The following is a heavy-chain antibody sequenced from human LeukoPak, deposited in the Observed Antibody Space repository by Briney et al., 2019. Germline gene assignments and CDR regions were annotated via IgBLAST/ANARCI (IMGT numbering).Heavy chain of an antibody. D-gene: IGHD4-17*01. CDR1: GFTFSSYS. V-gene: IGHV3-48*04. J-gene: IGHJ6*02. CDR3: ARASMDTVIV. CDR2: IRSSSNII. Sequence: GGSLRLSCADSGFTFSSYSMNWVRQAPGKGLEWVSYIRSSSNIIYYADSVKGRFTISRDNTKNSLYLQMNSLRAEDTAVYYCARASMDTVIVWGQGTTVTVS.